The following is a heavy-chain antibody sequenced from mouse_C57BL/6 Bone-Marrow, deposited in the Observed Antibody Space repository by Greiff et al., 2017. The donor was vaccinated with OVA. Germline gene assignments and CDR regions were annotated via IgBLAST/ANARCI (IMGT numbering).Heavy chain of an antibody. Sequence: QVTLTESGPGILQPSQTLSLTCSFSGFSLSPFGMGVGWIRQPSGKGLELLAPIWWDDDKDYNPALKSRLTLSKDTTKNQVFLTSANVDTADTATDYCARIAPNAMDYWGQGTSVTVSS. CDR2: IWWDDDK. J-gene: IGHJ4*01. V-gene: IGHV8-8*01. CDR3: ARIAPNAMDY. CDR1: GFSLSPFGMG.